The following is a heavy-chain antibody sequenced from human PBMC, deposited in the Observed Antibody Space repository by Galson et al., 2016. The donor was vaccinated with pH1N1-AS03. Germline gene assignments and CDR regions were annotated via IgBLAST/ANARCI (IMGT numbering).Heavy chain of an antibody. D-gene: IGHD1-26*01. Sequence: QSGAEVKKPGESLRISCKGSGCPFTSYWINWVRQMPGKGLEWIGRIDPSDSYINYSPAFEGRVTISSDKSTTTAYLQWNDLKSADTAVYFCATGHYYSGLYRDAFDTWGQGTRVTVSS. V-gene: IGHV5-10-1*01. CDR1: GCPFTSYW. CDR2: IDPSDSYI. J-gene: IGHJ3*02. CDR3: ATGHYYSGLYRDAFDT.